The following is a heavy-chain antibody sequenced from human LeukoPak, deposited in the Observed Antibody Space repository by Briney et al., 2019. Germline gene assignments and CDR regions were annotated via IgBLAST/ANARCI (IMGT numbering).Heavy chain of an antibody. D-gene: IGHD1-20*01. Sequence: GGSLRLSCAASGFTFSSYSMNWVRQAPGKGLECVSYIRSSSSIIYYADSVKGRFTISRGNAKNSLYLQMNSLRDEDTAVYYCARDRVTGTSRGSEIDYWGQGTLVTVSS. CDR1: GFTFSSYS. CDR3: ARDRVTGTSRGSEIDY. CDR2: IRSSSSII. J-gene: IGHJ4*02. V-gene: IGHV3-48*02.